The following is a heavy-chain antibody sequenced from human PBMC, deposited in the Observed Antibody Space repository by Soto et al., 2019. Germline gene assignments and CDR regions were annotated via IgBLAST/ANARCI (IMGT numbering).Heavy chain of an antibody. J-gene: IGHJ4*02. CDR2: ISYDGSNK. D-gene: IGHD2-2*01. CDR3: ARGPSSLTRFDY. Sequence: GGSLRLSCAASGFTFSSYAMHWVRQAPGKGLEWVAVISYDGSNKYYADSVKGRFAISRDNSKNTLYLQMNSLRAEDTAVYYCARGPSSLTRFDYWGQGTLVTVSS. V-gene: IGHV3-30*09. CDR1: GFTFSSYA.